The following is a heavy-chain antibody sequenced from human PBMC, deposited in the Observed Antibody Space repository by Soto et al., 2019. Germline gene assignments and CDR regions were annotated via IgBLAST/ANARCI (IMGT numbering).Heavy chain of an antibody. CDR2: IIPIFGTI. CDR3: AKGAXAGTPTSYYYYGMDV. D-gene: IGHD6-19*01. V-gene: IGHV1-69*12. J-gene: IGHJ6*02. CDR1: GGTFRTYS. Sequence: QVQLLQSGAEVKKPGSSVRVSCEASGGTFRTYSISWVRQAPGQGLEWMGEIIPIFGTINYAQKFQGRLTITADESTATVYMDLRSLRSDDTALYYCAKGAXAGTPTSYYYYGMDVWGQGTTVTVSS.